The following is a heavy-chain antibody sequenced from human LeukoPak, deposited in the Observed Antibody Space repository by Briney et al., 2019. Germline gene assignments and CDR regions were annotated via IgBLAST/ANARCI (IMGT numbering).Heavy chain of an antibody. CDR2: ISAYNGNT. CDR1: GYTFTIYG. J-gene: IGHJ4*02. V-gene: IGHV1-18*04. CDR3: ARSDVVVPSAMGDY. Sequence: ASVKVSFKSSGYTFTIYGINWVRQPPGQGLEWMGWISAYNGNTNYAQKLHGRVTMTTDTSTSTAYLELRSLRSDDTAVYYCARSDVVVPSAMGDYWGQGTLVTVSS. D-gene: IGHD2-2*01.